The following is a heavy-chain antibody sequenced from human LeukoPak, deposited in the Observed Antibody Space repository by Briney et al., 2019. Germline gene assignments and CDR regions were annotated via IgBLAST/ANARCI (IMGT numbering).Heavy chain of an antibody. Sequence: ASVKVSCKASGYKFTDDYMHWVRQAPGQGLEFMGWINPDSGFTSYAQKFQGRVTMTRDTSISTDYLEVRSLTSDDTAVYYCAPTAEAYTSWWKVWGQGTLVTVSS. CDR3: APTAEAYTSWWKV. CDR1: GYKFTDDY. D-gene: IGHD3-16*01. CDR2: INPDSGFT. J-gene: IGHJ4*02. V-gene: IGHV1-2*02.